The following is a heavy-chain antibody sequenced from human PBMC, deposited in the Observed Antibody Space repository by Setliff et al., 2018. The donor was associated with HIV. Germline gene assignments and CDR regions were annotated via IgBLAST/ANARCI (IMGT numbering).Heavy chain of an antibody. V-gene: IGHV4-39*07. D-gene: IGHD1-26*01. CDR1: GGSISSSSYY. Sequence: SETLSLTCIVSGGSISSSSYYWGWIRQPPGKGLEWIGTVYYSGSTYYNPSLKSRVTISVDTSENQFSLKLSSVTAADTAVYYCARAPPYKWEPSQDYWGQGTLVTVSS. J-gene: IGHJ4*02. CDR2: VYYSGST. CDR3: ARAPPYKWEPSQDY.